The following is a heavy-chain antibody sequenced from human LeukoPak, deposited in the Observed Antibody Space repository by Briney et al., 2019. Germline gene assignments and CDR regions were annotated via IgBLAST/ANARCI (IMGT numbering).Heavy chain of an antibody. Sequence: SETLSLTCGVQGGTFSDFYWSWIRRSPGKGLEWIGEIHHRGSTNYNPSLKSRVTISVDTSKNQFSLKLSSVTAADTAVYYCARGPYSSGWSDAFDIWGQGTMVTVSS. CDR3: ARGPYSSGWSDAFDI. V-gene: IGHV4-34*01. D-gene: IGHD6-19*01. CDR2: IHHRGST. CDR1: GGTFSDFY. J-gene: IGHJ3*02.